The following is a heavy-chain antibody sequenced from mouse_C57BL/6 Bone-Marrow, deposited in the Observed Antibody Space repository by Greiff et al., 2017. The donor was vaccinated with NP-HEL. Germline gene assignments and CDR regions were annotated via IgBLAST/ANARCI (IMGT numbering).Heavy chain of an antibody. D-gene: IGHD1-1*01. J-gene: IGHJ3*01. CDR1: GYTFTSYW. Sequence: QVQLQQPGAELVKPGASVKLSCKASGYTFTSYWMQWVKQRPGQGLEWIGEIDPSDSYTNYNQKFKGKATLTVDTSSSTAYMQRSSLTSEDSAVYYCARKRYYGRFAYWGQGTLVTVSA. CDR3: ARKRYYGRFAY. CDR2: IDPSDSYT. V-gene: IGHV1-50*01.